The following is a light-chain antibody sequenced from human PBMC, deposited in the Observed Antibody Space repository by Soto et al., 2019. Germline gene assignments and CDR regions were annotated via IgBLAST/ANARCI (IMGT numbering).Light chain of an antibody. CDR2: DTS. Sequence: ESVVTGSPATLSVSTGERATLSCRASQSVNKHLAWYQHRPGQAPRLLIYDTSYRAAGIPARFSGSGSGTDFTLTISSLEPEDLAVYYCQQRGTFGPGTKVDIK. CDR1: QSVNKH. CDR3: QQRGT. J-gene: IGKJ3*01. V-gene: IGKV3-11*01.